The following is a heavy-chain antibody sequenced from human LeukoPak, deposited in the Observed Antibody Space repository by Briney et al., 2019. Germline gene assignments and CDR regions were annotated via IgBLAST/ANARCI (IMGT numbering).Heavy chain of an antibody. Sequence: GGSLRLSCAASGFTFSSYAITWVRQAPAKVLEWVSAISGSGSSTYYADSLNGRFTISIDNSKRTLYVQMNSLRAEDTAVYHCAKDGGHDILTGYYKYYYYGMDVWGQGTTVTVSS. CDR3: AKDGGHDILTGYYKYYYYGMDV. CDR2: ISGSGSST. J-gene: IGHJ6*02. V-gene: IGHV3-23*01. D-gene: IGHD3-9*01. CDR1: GFTFSSYA.